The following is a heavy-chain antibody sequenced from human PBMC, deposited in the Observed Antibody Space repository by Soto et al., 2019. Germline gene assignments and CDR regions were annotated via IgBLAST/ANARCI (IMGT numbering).Heavy chain of an antibody. Sequence: GGSLRLSCAASGFIFSSYAMSWVRQTPGKGLEWVSAISGSGETTYYADSVKGRFIIARDNSKNTVYLHMNSLRAEDAAIYYWAKFFVATGGSGGWPWHFDSWGQGALVTVSS. V-gene: IGHV3-23*01. CDR1: GFIFSSYA. J-gene: IGHJ4*02. CDR3: AKFFVATGGSGGWPWHFDS. D-gene: IGHD6-25*01. CDR2: ISGSGETT.